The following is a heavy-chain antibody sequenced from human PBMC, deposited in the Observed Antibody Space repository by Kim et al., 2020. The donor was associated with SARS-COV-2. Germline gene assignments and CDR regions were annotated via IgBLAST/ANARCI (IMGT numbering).Heavy chain of an antibody. D-gene: IGHD2-21*02. Sequence: GGSLRLSCAASGFTFSSYGMHWVRQAPGKGLEWVAVISYDGSNKYYADSVKGRFTISRDNSKNTLYLQMNSLRAEDTAVYYCAKSCVVVTYYGMDVWGQGTTVTVSS. V-gene: IGHV3-30*18. CDR2: ISYDGSNK. J-gene: IGHJ6*02. CDR1: GFTFSSYG. CDR3: AKSCVVVTYYGMDV.